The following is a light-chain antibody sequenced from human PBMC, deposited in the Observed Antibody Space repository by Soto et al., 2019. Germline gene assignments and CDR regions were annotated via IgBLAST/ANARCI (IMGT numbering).Light chain of an antibody. Sequence: EIVMTQSPATLSVSPGERATLSCRDSQSVSSNLAWYQQKPGQAPRLLIYGASTRATGIPARFSGSGSGTEFTLTISSLQSEDFAVYYCQQYNNWPRTFGQGT. CDR1: QSVSSN. CDR3: QQYNNWPRT. CDR2: GAS. J-gene: IGKJ1*01. V-gene: IGKV3-15*01.